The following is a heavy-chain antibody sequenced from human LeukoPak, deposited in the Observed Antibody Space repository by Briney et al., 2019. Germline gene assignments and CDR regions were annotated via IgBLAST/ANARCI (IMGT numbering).Heavy chain of an antibody. D-gene: IGHD3-22*01. Sequence: SVKVSCKASGGTFSSYAISWVRQAPGQGLEWMGGIIPIFGTANYAQKFQGRVTITADESTSTAYMELSSLRSEDTAVYCCASNYYDSSGYYYFDYWGQGSLVTVSS. CDR2: IIPIFGTA. V-gene: IGHV1-69*13. J-gene: IGHJ4*02. CDR3: ASNYYDSSGYYYFDY. CDR1: GGTFSSYA.